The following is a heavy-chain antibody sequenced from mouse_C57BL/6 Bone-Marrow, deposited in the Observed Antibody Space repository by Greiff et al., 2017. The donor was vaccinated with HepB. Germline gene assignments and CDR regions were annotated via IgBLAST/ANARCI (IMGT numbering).Heavy chain of an antibody. D-gene: IGHD1-1*01. CDR3: ASDPPYYGSSHWYFDV. Sequence: EVKLVESGGGLVKPGGSLKLSCAASGFTFSSYAMSWVRQTPEKRLEWVATISDGGSYTYYPDNVKGRFTISRDNAKNNLYLQMSHLKSEDTAMYYCASDPPYYGSSHWYFDVWGTGTTVTVSS. V-gene: IGHV5-4*03. J-gene: IGHJ1*03. CDR2: ISDGGSYT. CDR1: GFTFSSYA.